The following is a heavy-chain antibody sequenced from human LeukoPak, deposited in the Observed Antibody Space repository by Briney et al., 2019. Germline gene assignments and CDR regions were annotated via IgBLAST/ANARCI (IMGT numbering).Heavy chain of an antibody. CDR2: ISGYNGNT. CDR3: ARAGFLYYMDV. V-gene: IGHV1-18*01. Sequence: ASVTVSFKASGYTFTSYGISRVRQAPGQGLEWMGWISGYNGNTDHAQKLQGRVTMTTDTSTSTAYMELRSLRSDDTAVYYCARAGFLYYMDVWGKGTTVTVSS. CDR1: GYTFTSYG. J-gene: IGHJ6*03. D-gene: IGHD3-10*01.